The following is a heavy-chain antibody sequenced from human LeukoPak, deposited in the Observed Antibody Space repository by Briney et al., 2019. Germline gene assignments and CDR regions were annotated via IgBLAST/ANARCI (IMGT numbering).Heavy chain of an antibody. D-gene: IGHD3-3*01. J-gene: IGHJ5*02. CDR2: IYYSGST. CDR3: ARREVWSGYYTGAWFDP. V-gene: IGHV4-39*07. CDR1: GGSISSSSYY. Sequence: PSETLSLTCTVSGGSISSSSYYWGWIRQPPGKGLEWIGSIYYSGSTYYNPSLKSRVTISVDTSKNQFSLKLSSVTAADTAVYYCARREVWSGYYTGAWFDPWGQGTLVTVSS.